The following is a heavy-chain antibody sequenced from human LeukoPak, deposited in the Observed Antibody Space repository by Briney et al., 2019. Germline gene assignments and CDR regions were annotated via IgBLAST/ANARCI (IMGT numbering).Heavy chain of an antibody. CDR3: AARPVGDLGPLDL. V-gene: IGHV3-23*01. CDR2: ISATGGST. Sequence: GGSLRLSCAASGFTFSSYAMAWVRQAPGKGLELVSFISATGGSTFYPDSVKGRFTISRVNSEHTLYLQMDRLRADDTAVYYCAARPVGDLGPLDLWGQGTLVTVSS. J-gene: IGHJ5*02. CDR1: GFTFSSYA. D-gene: IGHD5-24*01.